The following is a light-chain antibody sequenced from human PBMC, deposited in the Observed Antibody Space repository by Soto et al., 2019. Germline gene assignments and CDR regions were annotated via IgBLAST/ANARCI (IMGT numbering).Light chain of an antibody. Sequence: QSVLTQPPSVSGAPGQRVTISCTGSSSNIGAGYDVHWYQQLPGTAPKLLIYGNTNRPSGVPDRFSGSKSGTSASLGITGLQAESEADYCCQSYDSSLSSYVCGTGTKLTVL. CDR3: QSYDSSLSSYV. V-gene: IGLV1-40*01. CDR2: GNT. CDR1: SSNIGAGYD. J-gene: IGLJ1*01.